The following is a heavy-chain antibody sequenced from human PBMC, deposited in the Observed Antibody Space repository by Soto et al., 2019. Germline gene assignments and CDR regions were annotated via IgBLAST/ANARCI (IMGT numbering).Heavy chain of an antibody. J-gene: IGHJ5*01. Sequence: SETLSLTCTVSGGSMSSYRWSWIRQPAGKGLEWIGRLNTYGNTHYNPSLKSRVTVSVDTSRNQFFLTLRSVTAADSAVYRCGRESGESWDYEASWGHGTPVTVSA. CDR3: GRESGESWDYEAS. D-gene: IGHD1-7*01. CDR2: LNTYGNT. CDR1: GGSMSSYR. V-gene: IGHV4-4*07.